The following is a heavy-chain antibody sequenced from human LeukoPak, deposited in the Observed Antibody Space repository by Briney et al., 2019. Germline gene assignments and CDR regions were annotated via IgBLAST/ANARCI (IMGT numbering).Heavy chain of an antibody. D-gene: IGHD3-10*01. CDR3: ARDHAYGSGSYFDY. CDR2: IWYDGSNK. CDR1: GFTFSSYG. Sequence: GGSLRLSCVASGFTFSSYGMHWVRQAPGKGLEWVAVIWYDGSNKYYADSVKGRFTISRDNSKNTLYLQMNSLRAEDTAVYYCARDHAYGSGSYFDYWGQGTLVTVSS. J-gene: IGHJ4*02. V-gene: IGHV3-33*01.